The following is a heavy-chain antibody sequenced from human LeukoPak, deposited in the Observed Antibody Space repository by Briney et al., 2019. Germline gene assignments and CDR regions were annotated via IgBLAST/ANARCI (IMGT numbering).Heavy chain of an antibody. CDR3: ARAPRPDFASGTYRHYYYMDV. CDR2: INAHSGGT. Sequence: ASVKVSCKASGYTFTDYYLHWVRQAPGQGLEWMGWINAHSGGTNYAQNFLGRVTMTRDTSVSTGYMELSSLRSDDTAVYYCARAPRPDFASGTYRHYYYMDVWGKGTTVTVSS. CDR1: GYTFTDYY. D-gene: IGHD3-10*01. V-gene: IGHV1-2*02. J-gene: IGHJ6*03.